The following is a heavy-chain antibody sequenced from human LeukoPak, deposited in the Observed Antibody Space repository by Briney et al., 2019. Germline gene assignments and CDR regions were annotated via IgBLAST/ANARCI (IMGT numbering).Heavy chain of an antibody. V-gene: IGHV3-74*03. Sequence: PWGSLRLSCAASGFTFSTNWMHWVRQVPGKGLVWVSHVNGDGTFTTYADFVKGRFTISRDNAKNTLYLQMNSLRADDTAVYYCARSSGYVDYWGQGILVTVSS. J-gene: IGHJ4*02. CDR2: VNGDGTFT. D-gene: IGHD1-26*01. CDR3: ARSSGYVDY. CDR1: GFTFSTNW.